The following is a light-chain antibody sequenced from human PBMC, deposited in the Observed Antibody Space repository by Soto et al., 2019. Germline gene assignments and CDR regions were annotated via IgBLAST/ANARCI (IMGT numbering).Light chain of an antibody. CDR1: ESITRY. CDR2: AAS. CDR3: QKYNTAPQT. J-gene: IGKJ1*01. V-gene: IGKV1-27*01. Sequence: DIQMTQSPLCLSASVGDRVTITCLASESITRYLNWYQQKPGKAPQLLIYAASTLQSGVPSRFSGSGSGTDFTLTISSLQPEDVATYYCQKYNTAPQTFGQGTKVDI.